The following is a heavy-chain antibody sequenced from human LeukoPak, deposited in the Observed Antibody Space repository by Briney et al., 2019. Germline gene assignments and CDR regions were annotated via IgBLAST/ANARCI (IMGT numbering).Heavy chain of an antibody. CDR2: IYSGGST. Sequence: GGSLRLSCAVSGFTVSTNNMNWVCQSPGKGLEWVSVIYSGGSTYYADSVKGRFTISRDNSKNTLYLQMNSLRVEDTAVYYCARSLDVDYWGQGTLVTVSS. CDR3: ARSLDVDY. V-gene: IGHV3-53*01. J-gene: IGHJ4*02. CDR1: GFTVSTNN. D-gene: IGHD5-24*01.